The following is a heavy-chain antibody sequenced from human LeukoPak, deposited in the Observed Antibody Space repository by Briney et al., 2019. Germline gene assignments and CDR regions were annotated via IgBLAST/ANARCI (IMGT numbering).Heavy chain of an antibody. CDR1: GYTFTSYG. D-gene: IGHD5-12*01. V-gene: IGHV1-18*01. Sequence: AASVKVSCKASGYTFTSYGISWVRQAPGQGLEWMGWISAYNGNTNYAQKLQGRVTMTTDTSTSTAYMELRSLRSDDTAVYYCARDPVVATIHCYYYYGMDVWGQGTTVTVSS. J-gene: IGHJ6*02. CDR2: ISAYNGNT. CDR3: ARDPVVATIHCYYYYGMDV.